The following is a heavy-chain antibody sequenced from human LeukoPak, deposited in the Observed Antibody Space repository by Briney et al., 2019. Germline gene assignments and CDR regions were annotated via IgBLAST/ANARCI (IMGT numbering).Heavy chain of an antibody. CDR3: ARGKTGDQVYDY. CDR1: GGSISSYY. D-gene: IGHD7-27*01. CDR2: IYYSGST. V-gene: IGHV4-59*01. Sequence: PSETLSLTCTVSGGSISSYYWSWIRQPPGKGLEWIGYIYYSGSTNYNPSLKGRVTISVDTSKNQFSLKLSSVTAADTAVYYCARGKTGDQVYDYWGQGTLVTVSS. J-gene: IGHJ4*02.